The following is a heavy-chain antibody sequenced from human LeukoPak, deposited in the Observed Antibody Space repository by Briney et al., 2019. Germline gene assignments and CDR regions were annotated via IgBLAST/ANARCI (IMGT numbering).Heavy chain of an antibody. CDR1: GFTFSTYA. CDR2: INTSGGST. V-gene: IGHV3-23*01. Sequence: PGGSLRLSCAASGFTFSTYAMSWVRQAPGKGLEWVSTINTSGGSTYYADSVKGRFTISRDNSKNTLYLQMNSLRAEDTAVYYYAKAPTSGYSSGWYGNSFDYWGQGTLVTVSS. D-gene: IGHD6-19*01. CDR3: AKAPTSGYSSGWYGNSFDY. J-gene: IGHJ4*02.